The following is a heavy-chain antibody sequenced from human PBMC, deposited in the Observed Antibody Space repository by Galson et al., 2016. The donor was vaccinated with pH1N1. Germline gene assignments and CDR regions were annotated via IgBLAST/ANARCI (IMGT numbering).Heavy chain of an antibody. CDR1: GFTFSSYA. V-gene: IGHV3-30*03. CDR2: ISHGGGIK. Sequence: SLRLSCAGSGFTFSSYAVHWVRQAPGEGLEWVAVISHGGGIKHYVDSVEGRFTISRDDSCATVYLQMNNLRLDDTAFYYCTCHDNAQSRGGGSTQKIDFWGQGTLVTVSS. J-gene: IGHJ4*02. D-gene: IGHD3-10*01. CDR3: TCHDNAQSRGGGSTQKIDF.